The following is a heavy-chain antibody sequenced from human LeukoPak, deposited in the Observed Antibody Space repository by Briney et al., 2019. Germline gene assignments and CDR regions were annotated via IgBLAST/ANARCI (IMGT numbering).Heavy chain of an antibody. V-gene: IGHV3-7*01. Sequence: GGSLRLSCAASGFTFSTYWMSWVRQAPGKGLEWVANIKHVGSEKYYVDSVKGRFTLSRDNARNSLYLQMNSLRAEDTAVYYCARSGSYYDSSGYYFDYWGQGALVTVSS. CDR3: ARSGSYYDSSGYYFDY. J-gene: IGHJ4*02. CDR2: IKHVGSEK. D-gene: IGHD3-22*01. CDR1: GFTFSTYW.